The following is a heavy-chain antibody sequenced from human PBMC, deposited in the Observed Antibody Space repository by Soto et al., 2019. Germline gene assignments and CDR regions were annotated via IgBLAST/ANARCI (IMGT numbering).Heavy chain of an antibody. Sequence: GSVKVSCKASGYTFTSYGISWVRQPPGQGLEWMGWISAYNGNTNYAQKLQGRVTMTTDTSTSTAYMELRSLRSDDTAVYYCARDSGSYYDWGFDYRGQGTLVTISS. CDR2: ISAYNGNT. V-gene: IGHV1-18*01. CDR3: ARDSGSYYDWGFDY. J-gene: IGHJ4*02. CDR1: GYTFTSYG. D-gene: IGHD1-26*01.